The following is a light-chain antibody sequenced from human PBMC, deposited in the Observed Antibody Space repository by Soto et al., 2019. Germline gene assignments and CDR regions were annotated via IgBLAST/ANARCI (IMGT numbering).Light chain of an antibody. CDR2: DDA. J-gene: IGLJ1*01. Sequence: LTQPHSVSVATAQTGPRITCGGNNIGSKSVHWYQKRPGQAPVLVVYDDADRPSGIPERFSGSNSGNTATLTISRVEAGDEADYYCQVWDSSSDHPNVFGTGTKVTV. V-gene: IGLV3-21*02. CDR1: NIGSKS. CDR3: QVWDSSSDHPNV.